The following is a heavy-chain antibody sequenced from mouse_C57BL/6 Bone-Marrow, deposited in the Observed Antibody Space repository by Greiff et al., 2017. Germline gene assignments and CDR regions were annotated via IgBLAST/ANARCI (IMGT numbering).Heavy chain of an antibody. V-gene: IGHV1-26*01. CDR3: ASLYYGLDY. D-gene: IGHD1-1*01. CDR1: GYTFTDYY. J-gene: IGHJ2*01. Sequence: VQLKQSGAELARPGASVKISCKASGYTFTDYYMNWVKQSHGKSLEWIGDINPNNGGTSYNQKFKGKATLTVDKSSSTAYMELRSLTSEDSAVYYCASLYYGLDYWGQGTTLTVSS. CDR2: INPNNGGT.